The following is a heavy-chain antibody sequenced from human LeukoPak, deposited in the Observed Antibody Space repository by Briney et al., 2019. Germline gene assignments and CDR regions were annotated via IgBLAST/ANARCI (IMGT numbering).Heavy chain of an antibody. Sequence: PSETLPLTCTVSGVSISSYYWSWIRQPPGKGLEWIGYIYYSGTTNYNPSLKSRVTISVDTSKNQFSLKLSSVTAADTAVYYCARDRYYYDSSGYYYMDVWGKGTTVTVSS. J-gene: IGHJ6*03. D-gene: IGHD3-22*01. CDR3: ARDRYYYDSSGYYYMDV. CDR1: GVSISSYY. CDR2: IYYSGTT. V-gene: IGHV4-59*01.